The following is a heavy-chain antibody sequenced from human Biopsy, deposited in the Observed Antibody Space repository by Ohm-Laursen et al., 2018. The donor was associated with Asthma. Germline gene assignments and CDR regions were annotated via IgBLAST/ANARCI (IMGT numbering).Heavy chain of an antibody. CDR3: ASSPYYDFWSGWENGMDV. D-gene: IGHD3-3*01. Sequence: SLRLSCAASGFTFSSNGMHWVRQAPGKGLAWVAVIWYDGSKKYYADSVKGRFTISRDNSKNTLYLQLNSLRAEDTAVYYCASSPYYDFWSGWENGMDVWGQGTTVTVSS. CDR2: IWYDGSKK. CDR1: GFTFSSNG. V-gene: IGHV3-33*01. J-gene: IGHJ6*02.